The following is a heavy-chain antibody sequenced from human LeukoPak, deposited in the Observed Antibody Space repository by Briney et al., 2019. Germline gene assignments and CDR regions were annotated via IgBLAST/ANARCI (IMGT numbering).Heavy chain of an antibody. Sequence: ASVKVSCKVSGYTLTELSMHWVRQAPGKGLEWMGGFDPEDGETIYAQKFQGRVTMTEDTSTDTAYMELGSLRSEDTAVYYCATTRYNWNDKYYFDYWGQGTLVTVSS. V-gene: IGHV1-24*01. CDR3: ATTRYNWNDKYYFDY. J-gene: IGHJ4*02. CDR1: GYTLTELS. D-gene: IGHD1-1*01. CDR2: FDPEDGET.